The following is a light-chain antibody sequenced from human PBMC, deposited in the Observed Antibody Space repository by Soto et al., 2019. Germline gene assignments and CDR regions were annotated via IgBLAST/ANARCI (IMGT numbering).Light chain of an antibody. CDR2: DAS. J-gene: IGKJ1*01. V-gene: IGKV1-5*01. Sequence: DSQMTQSHSPQTAAEGERVNITGRASQSISSWLAWYQQKPGKAPKLLIYDASSLESGVPSRFSGSGSGTEFTLTICSLQPDDFATYYCQQYNSISKTFGQGTKVDIK. CDR1: QSISSW. CDR3: QQYNSISKT.